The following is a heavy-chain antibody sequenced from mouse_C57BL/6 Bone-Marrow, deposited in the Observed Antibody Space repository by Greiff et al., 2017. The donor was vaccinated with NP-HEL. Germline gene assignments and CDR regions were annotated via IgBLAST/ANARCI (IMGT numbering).Heavy chain of an antibody. CDR2: IYPRSGNT. CDR3: ARSFSSGYGY. V-gene: IGHV1-81*01. CDR1: GYTFTSYG. Sequence: VQLQQSGAELARPGASVKLSCKASGYTFTSYGISWVKQRTGQGLEWIGEIYPRSGNTYYNEKFKGKATLTAYKSSSKAYMELRSLTSEVSAVYFCARSFSSGYGYWDQGPALTVSS. J-gene: IGHJ2*01. D-gene: IGHD3-2*02.